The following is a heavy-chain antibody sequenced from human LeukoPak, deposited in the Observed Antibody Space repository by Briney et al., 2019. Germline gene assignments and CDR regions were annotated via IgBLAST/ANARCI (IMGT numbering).Heavy chain of an antibody. V-gene: IGHV3-21*01. Sequence: GGSLRLSCAASGFTFSSCSMNWVRQAPGKGLEWVSSISSSSSYIYYADSVKGRFTISRDNAKNSLYLQMNSLRAEDTAVYYCARDNVLEWLSHFDYWGQGTLVTVAS. CDR1: GFTFSSCS. D-gene: IGHD3-3*01. J-gene: IGHJ4*02. CDR2: ISSSSSYI. CDR3: ARDNVLEWLSHFDY.